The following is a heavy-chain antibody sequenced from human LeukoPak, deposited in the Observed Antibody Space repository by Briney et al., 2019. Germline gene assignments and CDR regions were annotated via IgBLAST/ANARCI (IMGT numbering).Heavy chain of an antibody. D-gene: IGHD3-3*01. CDR3: ARGGQNFDFWRFDY. CDR2: ISGSGGST. Sequence: GGSLRLSCAVSGFTFNDHAMSWVRQAPGKGLEWVSSISGSGGSTYYADYVKGRSTISRDNSKNAVYFEMHSLRGEDTAVYFCARGGQNFDFWRFDYWGQGTLVVVSS. V-gene: IGHV3-23*01. J-gene: IGHJ4*02. CDR1: GFTFNDHA.